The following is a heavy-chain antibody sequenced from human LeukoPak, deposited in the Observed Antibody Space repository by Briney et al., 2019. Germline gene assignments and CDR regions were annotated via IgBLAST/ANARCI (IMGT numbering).Heavy chain of an antibody. D-gene: IGHD5-24*01. V-gene: IGHV3-23*01. J-gene: IGHJ4*02. CDR1: GFTFSSYA. CDR3: ARGGGGYSGNFDY. CDR2: ISGSGGST. Sequence: GGSLRLSCAASGFTFSSYAMSWVRQAPGKGLEWVSAISGSGGSTYYADSVKGRFTISRENSKNTLYLQMNSLRAEDTAVYYCARGGGGYSGNFDYWGQGTLVTVSS.